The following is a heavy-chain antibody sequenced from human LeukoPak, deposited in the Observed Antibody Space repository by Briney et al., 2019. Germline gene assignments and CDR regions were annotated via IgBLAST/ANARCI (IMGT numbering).Heavy chain of an antibody. CDR1: GFTFDDYA. CDR3: ARADYGDYGYYYGMDV. V-gene: IGHV3-9*01. Sequence: GGSLRLSCAASGFTFDDYAMHWVRQAPGKGLEWVSGISWNSGSIGYADSVKGRFTISRDNAKNSLYLQMNSLRSDDTAVYYCARADYGDYGYYYGMDVWGQGTTVTVSS. J-gene: IGHJ6*02. D-gene: IGHD4-17*01. CDR2: ISWNSGSI.